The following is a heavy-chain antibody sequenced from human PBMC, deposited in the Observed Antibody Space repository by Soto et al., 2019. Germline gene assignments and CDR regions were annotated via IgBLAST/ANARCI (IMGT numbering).Heavy chain of an antibody. V-gene: IGHV3-72*01. CDR2: TRNKANSYTT. D-gene: IGHD2-15*01. J-gene: IGHJ5*02. CDR1: GFTFSDHY. CDR3: ARGYCSGGTCYTFDP. Sequence: EVQLVESGGGLVQPGGSLRLSCAASGFTFSDHYMDWVRQAPGKGLEWVGRTRNKANSYTTEYAASVKGRFIISRDDSKNSLYLQMNSLKTEDTAVYYCARGYCSGGTCYTFDPWGQGTLVTVSS.